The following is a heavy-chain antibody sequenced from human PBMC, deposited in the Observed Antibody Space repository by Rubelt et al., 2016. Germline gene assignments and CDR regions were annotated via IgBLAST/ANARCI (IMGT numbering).Heavy chain of an antibody. CDR3: AREGAGGTSEYRTPL. CDR2: ITSKSGKT. V-gene: IGHV3-9*01. D-gene: IGHD3-16*01. Sequence: RGRSLRLSCAASGFSFDDYAMHWVRQAPGKGLEWVSGITSKSGKTDYADSVKGRFTISRDNAKSSLYLQMNSLRDEDTAVYYCAREGAGGTSEYRTPLWGQGNLVTISS. CDR1: GFSFDDYA. J-gene: IGHJ4*02.